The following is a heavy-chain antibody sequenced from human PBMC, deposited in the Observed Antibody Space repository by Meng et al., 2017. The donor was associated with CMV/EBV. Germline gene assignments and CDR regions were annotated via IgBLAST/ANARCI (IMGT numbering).Heavy chain of an antibody. D-gene: IGHD3-10*01. CDR2: IYYSGST. Sequence: EWGPGLVKPLQTPPLTCTVSCGSISSSSYYWGWIRQPPGKGLEWIGSIYYSGSTYYNPSLKSRVTISVDTSKNQFSLKLSPVTAADTAVYYCVTWLWFGELSGYYFDYWGQGTLVTVSS. V-gene: IGHV4-39*07. CDR1: CGSISSSSYY. J-gene: IGHJ4*02. CDR3: VTWLWFGELSGYYFDY.